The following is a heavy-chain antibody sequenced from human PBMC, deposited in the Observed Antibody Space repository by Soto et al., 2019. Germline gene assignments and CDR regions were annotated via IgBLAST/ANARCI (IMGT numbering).Heavy chain of an antibody. CDR3: ARQKVSRFYGEVDFFDY. V-gene: IGHV4-4*02. CDR1: GGSISSSNW. CDR2: IYHSGST. J-gene: IGHJ4*02. D-gene: IGHD4-17*01. Sequence: SETLSLTCAVSGGSISSSNWWSWVRQPPGMGLEWIGEIYHSGSTNYNPSLKSRVTISVDKSKNQFSLKLSSVTAADTAVYYCARQKVSRFYGEVDFFDYWGLGTLVTVSS.